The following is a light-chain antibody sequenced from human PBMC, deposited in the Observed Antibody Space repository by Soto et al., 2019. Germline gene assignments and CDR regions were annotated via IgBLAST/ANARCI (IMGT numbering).Light chain of an antibody. V-gene: IGKV3-11*01. CDR3: QQRSNGALT. CDR2: DAS. Sequence: EIVLTQSPATLSLSPGEIATLSCRASQSVSSYLAWYQQKPGQAHRLLIYDASNRATGIQARFSGSGSGTGFTLTFRSPEREDFAVYFGQQRSNGALTFG. CDR1: QSVSSY. J-gene: IGKJ2*01.